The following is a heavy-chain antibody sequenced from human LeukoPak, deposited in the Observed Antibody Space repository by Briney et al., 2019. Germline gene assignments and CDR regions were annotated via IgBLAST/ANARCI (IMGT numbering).Heavy chain of an antibody. Sequence: GGSLRLSCAASGFIFSDYYMSWIRQAPGKGLEWVSYISSSGSSIYYADSVKGRFTISRDNAKNSLYLQMNSLRAEDTAVYYCARVGRRSANWFDPWGQGTLVTVSS. CDR1: GFIFSDYY. J-gene: IGHJ5*02. CDR2: ISSSGSSI. CDR3: ARVGRRSANWFDP. D-gene: IGHD1-26*01. V-gene: IGHV3-11*01.